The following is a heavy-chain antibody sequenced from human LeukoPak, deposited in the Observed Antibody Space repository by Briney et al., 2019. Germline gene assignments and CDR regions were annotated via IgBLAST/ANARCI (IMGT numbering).Heavy chain of an antibody. Sequence: ASVKVSCKASGGTFSSYAISWVRQAPAQGLEWMGRIIPILGIANYAQKFQGRVTITADKSTSTAYMELSSLRSEDTAVYYCARLGDSSGSYWGQGTLVTVSS. V-gene: IGHV1-69*04. D-gene: IGHD3-22*01. CDR2: IIPILGIA. CDR1: GGTFSSYA. J-gene: IGHJ4*02. CDR3: ARLGDSSGSY.